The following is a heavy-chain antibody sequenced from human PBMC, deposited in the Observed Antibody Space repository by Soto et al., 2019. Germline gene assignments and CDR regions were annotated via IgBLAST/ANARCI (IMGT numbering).Heavy chain of an antibody. Sequence: LRLSCAASGFTFSSYAMSWVRQAPGKGLEWIGYIYYSGSTYYNPSLKSRVTISVDTSKNQFSLKLSSVTAADTAVYYCARDPSSGSYAWLDPWGQGTLVTVSS. J-gene: IGHJ5*02. CDR1: GFTFSSYA. D-gene: IGHD1-26*01. V-gene: IGHV4-31*02. CDR2: IYYSGST. CDR3: ARDPSSGSYAWLDP.